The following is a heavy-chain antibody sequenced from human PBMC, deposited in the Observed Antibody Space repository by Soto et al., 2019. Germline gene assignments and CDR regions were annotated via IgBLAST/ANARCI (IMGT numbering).Heavy chain of an antibody. Sequence: LRLSCAASGFTFDDYAMHWVRQAPGKGLEWVSGISWNSGSIGYADSVKGRFTISRDNAKNSLYLQMNSLRAEDTALYYCAKDTRGRNYYGSGSLNAFDIWGQGTMVTVSS. D-gene: IGHD3-10*01. CDR3: AKDTRGRNYYGSGSLNAFDI. J-gene: IGHJ3*02. V-gene: IGHV3-9*01. CDR2: ISWNSGSI. CDR1: GFTFDDYA.